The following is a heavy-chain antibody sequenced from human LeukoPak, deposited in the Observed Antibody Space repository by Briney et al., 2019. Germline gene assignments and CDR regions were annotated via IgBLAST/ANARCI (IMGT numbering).Heavy chain of an antibody. CDR1: GYSFTSYW. CDR2: IYPGDSDT. V-gene: IGHV5-51*01. D-gene: IGHD3-22*01. Sequence: GESLKISCKGSGYSFTSYWIGWVRQMPGKGLEWIGIIYPGDSDTRYSPSFQGQVTISADKSISTAYLQWSSLKASDTAMYYCARSYDSRGYEPAGAFDIWGQGTMVTVSS. CDR3: ARSYDSRGYEPAGAFDI. J-gene: IGHJ3*02.